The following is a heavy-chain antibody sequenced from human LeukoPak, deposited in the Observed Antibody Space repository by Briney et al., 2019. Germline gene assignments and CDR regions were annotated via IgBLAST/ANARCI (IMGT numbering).Heavy chain of an antibody. V-gene: IGHV3-30*02. D-gene: IGHD2-15*01. CDR1: GFTFSSYG. CDR2: IRYDGSNK. J-gene: IGHJ4*02. Sequence: QPGGSLRLSCAASGFTFSSYGMHWVRQAPGKGLEWVAFIRYDGSNKYYADSVKGRFTISRDNSKNTLYLQMNSLRAEDTAVYYCAKGIFYLLTILRSDYFDYWGQGTLVTVSS. CDR3: AKGIFYLLTILRSDYFDY.